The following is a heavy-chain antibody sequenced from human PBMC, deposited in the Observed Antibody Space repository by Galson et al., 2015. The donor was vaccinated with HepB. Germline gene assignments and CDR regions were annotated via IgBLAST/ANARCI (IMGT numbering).Heavy chain of an antibody. D-gene: IGHD3-16*01. CDR3: AEAGRYATSSLPTWFDP. Sequence: SLRLSCAASGFIFSSYAMSWVRQAPGKGLEWVPSISGSGGSTHYADSVKGRFTISRDNSKNTLYLQMNSLRAEDTAVYYCAEAGRYATSSLPTWFDPWGQGTLVIVSS. J-gene: IGHJ5*02. CDR2: ISGSGGST. CDR1: GFIFSSYA. V-gene: IGHV3-23*01.